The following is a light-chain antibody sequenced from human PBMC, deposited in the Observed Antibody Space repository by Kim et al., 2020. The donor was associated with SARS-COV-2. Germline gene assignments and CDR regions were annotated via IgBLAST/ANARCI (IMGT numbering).Light chain of an antibody. J-gene: IGKJ1*01. CDR2: GAS. V-gene: IGKV3-20*01. CDR1: QSVTSHY. Sequence: PEERATPACRASQSVTSHYLAWYQQKPGQAPRLLIFGASGRATGIPDRFSGSGSGTDFTLTISRLEPEDFAVYYCQQYGGSPATFGQGTKVDIK. CDR3: QQYGGSPAT.